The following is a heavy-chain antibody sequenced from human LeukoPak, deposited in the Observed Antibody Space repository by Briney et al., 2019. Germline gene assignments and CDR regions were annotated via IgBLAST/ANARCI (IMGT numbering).Heavy chain of an antibody. V-gene: IGHV3-7*01. J-gene: IGHJ4*02. D-gene: IGHD4-17*01. CDR3: ARLPKGYYGDYPPPNYFDY. Sequence: GGSLRLSCAASGFTFSSYWMSWVRPAPGKGLEWVANIKQDGSEKYYVDSVKGRFTISRDNAKNSLYLQMNSLRAEDTAVYYCARLPKGYYGDYPPPNYFDYWGQGTLVTVSS. CDR2: IKQDGSEK. CDR1: GFTFSSYW.